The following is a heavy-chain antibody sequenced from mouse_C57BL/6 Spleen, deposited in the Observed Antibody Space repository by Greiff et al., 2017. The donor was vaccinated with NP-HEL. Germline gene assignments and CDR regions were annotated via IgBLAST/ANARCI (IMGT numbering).Heavy chain of an antibody. CDR2: INPGSGGT. D-gene: IGHD2-1*01. Sequence: QVQLKESGAELVRPGTSVKVSCKASGYAFTNYLIEWVKQRPGQGLEWIGVINPGSGGTNYNEKFKGKATLTADKSSSTAYMQLSSLTSEDSAVYFCARWDGIAMDYWGQGTSVTVSS. V-gene: IGHV1-54*01. CDR3: ARWDGIAMDY. CDR1: GYAFTNYL. J-gene: IGHJ4*01.